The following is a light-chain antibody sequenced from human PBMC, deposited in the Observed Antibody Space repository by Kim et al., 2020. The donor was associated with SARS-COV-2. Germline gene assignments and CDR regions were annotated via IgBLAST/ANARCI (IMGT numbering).Light chain of an antibody. V-gene: IGLV3-9*01. CDR3: QVWDNRSVV. CDR2: RDA. J-gene: IGLJ3*02. CDR1: NIGGKD. Sequence: SYELTQPLSVSVAPGQTATITCEGANIGGKDVHWYQQQSGHAPVMVIYRDAKRPSGIPERFSGSNSGNTATLTITRAQVGDEADYYCQVWDNRSVVFGGGTQLTVL.